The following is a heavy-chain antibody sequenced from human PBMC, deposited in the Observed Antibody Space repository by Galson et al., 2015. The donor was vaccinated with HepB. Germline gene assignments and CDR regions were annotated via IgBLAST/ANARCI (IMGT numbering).Heavy chain of an antibody. Sequence: SVKVSCTASGGTFSSYAISWVRQAPGQGLEWMGGIIPIFGTANYAQKFQGRVTITADESTSTAYMELSSLRSEDTAVYYCARDPWSGYDLYLGDMDVWGQGTTVTVSS. CDR2: IIPIFGTA. J-gene: IGHJ6*02. CDR1: GGTFSSYA. D-gene: IGHD5-12*01. CDR3: ARDPWSGYDLYLGDMDV. V-gene: IGHV1-69*13.